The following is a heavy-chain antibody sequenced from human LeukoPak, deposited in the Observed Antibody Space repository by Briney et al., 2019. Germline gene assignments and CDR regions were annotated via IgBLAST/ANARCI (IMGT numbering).Heavy chain of an antibody. CDR2: INNDGSST. Sequence: GGSLRLSCGASGFTFSSYWMHWVRQAPGKGLVWVSRINNDGSSTSYADSVQGRFTISRDNAKNSLYLQMNSLRAEDTAVYYCAKDYGGWAPAGHFDYWGQGTLVTVSS. D-gene: IGHD6-13*01. CDR3: AKDYGGWAPAGHFDY. CDR1: GFTFSSYW. J-gene: IGHJ4*02. V-gene: IGHV3-74*01.